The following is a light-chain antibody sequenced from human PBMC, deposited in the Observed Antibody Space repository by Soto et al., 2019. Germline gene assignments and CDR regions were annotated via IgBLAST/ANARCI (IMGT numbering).Light chain of an antibody. CDR3: QQSYSTPWT. V-gene: IGKV1-39*01. CDR1: QSISSY. J-gene: IGKJ1*01. CDR2: AAS. Sequence: DIQLTQSPSSLFASVGDSVTITCRASQSISSYFNWYQQKPGKAPKLLIYAASSLQSGVPSRFSGSGSGTDFTLTISSLQPEDFATYYCQQSYSTPWTFGQGTKVDIK.